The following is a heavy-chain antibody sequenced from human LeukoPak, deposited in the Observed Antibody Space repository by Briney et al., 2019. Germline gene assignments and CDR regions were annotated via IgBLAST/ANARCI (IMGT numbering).Heavy chain of an antibody. CDR2: IKQDASDK. Sequence: AGSLRLSCAASGFTFTNYWMSWVRQAPGKGLEWVASIKQDASDKYYVDSVKGRFTISRDNAKNSLFLQMISLRAEDTALYYCVRDPVDYWGQGILVTVSS. CDR1: GFTFTNYW. J-gene: IGHJ4*02. CDR3: VRDPVDY. V-gene: IGHV3-7*01.